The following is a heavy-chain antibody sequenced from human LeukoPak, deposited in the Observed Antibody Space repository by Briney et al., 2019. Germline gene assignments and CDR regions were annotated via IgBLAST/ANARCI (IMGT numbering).Heavy chain of an antibody. CDR1: GASISSGGYY. V-gene: IGHV4-31*03. D-gene: IGHD1-26*01. Sequence: SETLSLTCTVSGASISSGGYYWSWIRQHPGKGLEWIGYISYSGSPYYNPSLKSRLTISIDTSNNQFSLRLGSVTAADTAVYYCARRREVGANYYWGQGTLVTVSS. J-gene: IGHJ4*02. CDR2: ISYSGSP. CDR3: ARRREVGANYY.